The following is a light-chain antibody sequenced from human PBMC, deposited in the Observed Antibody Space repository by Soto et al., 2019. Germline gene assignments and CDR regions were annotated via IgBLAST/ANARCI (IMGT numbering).Light chain of an antibody. Sequence: DVVVTQSPLSLPFTPGEPASISCRSSQSLLHSNGYNYLDWYLQKPGQSPQLLIYLGSNRASGVPDRFSGSGSGTDFTLRISRVEAEDVGLYYCMQALEAPLTFGQGTKVDIK. CDR1: QSLLHSNGYNY. J-gene: IGKJ1*01. CDR2: LGS. V-gene: IGKV2-28*01. CDR3: MQALEAPLT.